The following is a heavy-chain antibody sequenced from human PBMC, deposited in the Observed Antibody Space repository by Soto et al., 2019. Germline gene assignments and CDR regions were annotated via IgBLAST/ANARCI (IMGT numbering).Heavy chain of an antibody. V-gene: IGHV1-69*06. CDR2: IIPIFGTA. J-gene: IGHJ4*02. D-gene: IGHD6-19*01. CDR3: ARGAEVAGTACFNY. CDR1: GGTFISYA. Sequence: SVKVSCKASGGTFISYAISWVRQAPGQGLEWMGGIIPIFGTANYAQKFQGRVTITADKSTSTAYMELSSLRFEDTAVYYCARGAEVAGTACFNYWGQVPLVTVSS.